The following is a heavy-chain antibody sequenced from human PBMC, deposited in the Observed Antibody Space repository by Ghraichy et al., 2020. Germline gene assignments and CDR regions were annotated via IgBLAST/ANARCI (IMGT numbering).Heavy chain of an antibody. CDR1: GFTFSSYS. V-gene: IGHV3-48*01. CDR2: ISSSSSTI. CDR3: ARDLGNFDY. Sequence: GESLNISCAASGFTFSSYSMNWVRQAPGKGLEWVSYISSSSSTIYYADSVKGRFTISRDNAKNSLYLQMNSLRAEDTAVYYFARDLGNFDYWGQGTLVTVSS. J-gene: IGHJ4*02.